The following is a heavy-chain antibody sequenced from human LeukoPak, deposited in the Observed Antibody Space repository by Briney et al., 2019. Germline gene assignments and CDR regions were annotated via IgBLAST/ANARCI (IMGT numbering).Heavy chain of an antibody. CDR1: GYTFTGYY. V-gene: IGHV1-2*02. D-gene: IGHD3-22*01. CDR3: ARVPYDYDSSGYYPTTTLDY. Sequence: ASVKVSCKASGYTFTGYYMHWVRQAPGQGLEWMGWINPNSGGTNYAQKFQVRVAMTRDTSISTAYMELSRLRSDDTAVYYCARVPYDYDSSGYYPTTTLDYWGQGTLVTVSS. J-gene: IGHJ4*02. CDR2: INPNSGGT.